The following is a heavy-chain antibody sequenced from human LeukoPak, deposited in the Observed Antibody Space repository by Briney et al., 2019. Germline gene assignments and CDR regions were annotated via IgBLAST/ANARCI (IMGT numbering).Heavy chain of an antibody. CDR2: INPNSGGT. CDR3: ASTLRGGYHPHLGY. J-gene: IGHJ4*02. D-gene: IGHD3-22*01. CDR1: GYTFTGYF. V-gene: IGHV1-2*02. Sequence: ASVKVSCKASGYTFTGYFMHWVRQAPGQGLEWMGWINPNSGGTNYAQNFQGRVTMARDTSISTAYMELSGLRSDDAAVYYCASTLRGGYHPHLGYWGQGTLVTVSS.